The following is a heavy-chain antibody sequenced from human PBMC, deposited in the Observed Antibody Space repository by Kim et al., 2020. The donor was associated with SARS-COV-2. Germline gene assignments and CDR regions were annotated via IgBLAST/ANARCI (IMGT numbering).Heavy chain of an antibody. D-gene: IGHD3-22*01. Sequence: LKSRVTISVDTSKNQFSLKLSSVTAADTAVYYCARETTKHYYDSSGYYDYWGQGTLVTVSS. V-gene: IGHV4-34*01. J-gene: IGHJ4*02. CDR3: ARETTKHYYDSSGYYDY.